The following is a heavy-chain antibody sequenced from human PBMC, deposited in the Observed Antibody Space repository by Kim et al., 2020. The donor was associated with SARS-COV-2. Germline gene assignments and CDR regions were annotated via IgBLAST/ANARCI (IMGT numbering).Heavy chain of an antibody. J-gene: IGHJ3*02. D-gene: IGHD6-19*01. V-gene: IGHV3-9*01. Sequence: DSVKGRFTISRDNAKNSLYLQMNSLRAEDTALYYCAKDQQWLPTSVAFDIWVQGTMVTVSS. CDR3: AKDQQWLPTSVAFDI.